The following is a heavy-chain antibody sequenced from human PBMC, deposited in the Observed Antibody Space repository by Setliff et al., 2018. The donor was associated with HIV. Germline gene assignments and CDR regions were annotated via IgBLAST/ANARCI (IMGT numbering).Heavy chain of an antibody. CDR1: GFAFSTFD. CDR3: AKPTSGYYPRPFDL. J-gene: IGHJ4*02. V-gene: IGHV3-23*01. Sequence: HPGGSLRLSCAASGFAFSTFDMNWVRQSPEKGLEWVSAVSPGGDTTYYPDSVKGRFTVSRDDSRNMLFLHMNNLGVEDTAIYYCAKPTSGYYPRPFDLWGQGTMVTVSS. CDR2: VSPGGDTT. D-gene: IGHD3-22*01.